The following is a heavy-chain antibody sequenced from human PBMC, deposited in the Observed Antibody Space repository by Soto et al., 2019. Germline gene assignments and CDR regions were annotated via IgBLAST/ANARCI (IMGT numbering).Heavy chain of an antibody. CDR2: IWYDGSNK. Sequence: GGSLRLSCAASGFIFSSYGMHWVRQAPGKGLEWVAVIWYDGSNKYYADSVKGRFTISRDNSKNTLYLQMNSLRAEDTAAYHCARGNLGYHGMDVWGQGTTVTVSS. V-gene: IGHV3-33*01. J-gene: IGHJ6*02. CDR3: ARGNLGYHGMDV. CDR1: GFIFSSYG.